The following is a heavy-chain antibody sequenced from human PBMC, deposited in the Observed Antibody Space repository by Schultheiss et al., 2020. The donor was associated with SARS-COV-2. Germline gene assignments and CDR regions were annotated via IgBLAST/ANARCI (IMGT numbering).Heavy chain of an antibody. D-gene: IGHD3-10*01. Sequence: GGSLRLSFAASGFTFSSYSMNWVRQAPGKGLEWVSSISSSSSYIYYADSVKGRFTISRDNAKNSLYLQVNSLRAEDTAVYYCAREMGVWFGELWSNYYYGMDVWGQGTTVTVSS. J-gene: IGHJ6*02. CDR1: GFTFSSYS. CDR3: AREMGVWFGELWSNYYYGMDV. CDR2: ISSSSSYI. V-gene: IGHV3-21*01.